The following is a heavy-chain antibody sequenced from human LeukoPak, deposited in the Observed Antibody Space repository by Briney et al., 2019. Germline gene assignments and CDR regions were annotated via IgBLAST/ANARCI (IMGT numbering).Heavy chain of an antibody. Sequence: SVKVSCKASGGTFSSYAISWVRQAPGQGLEWMGGIIPIFGTANYAQKFQGRVTITADESTSTAYMELSSLRSEDTAVYYCARGRHPEYQLPPRYYYYGMDVWGQGTTVTVSS. CDR1: GGTFSSYA. D-gene: IGHD2-2*01. CDR2: IIPIFGTA. CDR3: ARGRHPEYQLPPRYYYYGMDV. J-gene: IGHJ6*02. V-gene: IGHV1-69*13.